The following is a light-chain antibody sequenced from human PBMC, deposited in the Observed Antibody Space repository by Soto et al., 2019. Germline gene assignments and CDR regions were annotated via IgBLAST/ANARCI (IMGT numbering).Light chain of an antibody. Sequence: SALTQPASVSGSPGQSITYSCTATSSDVGSYNFVSWYQQHPGKAPKLMIYEATKRPSGVSNRFSGSKSGNTASLTISGLQADDEADYYCCSHAGSGTLVFGGGTKVTVL. V-gene: IGLV2-23*01. CDR2: EAT. CDR3: CSHAGSGTLV. J-gene: IGLJ2*01. CDR1: SSDVGSYNF.